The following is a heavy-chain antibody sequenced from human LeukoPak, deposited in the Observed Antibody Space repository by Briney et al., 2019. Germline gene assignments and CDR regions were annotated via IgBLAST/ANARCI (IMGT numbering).Heavy chain of an antibody. CDR2: IYYSGST. J-gene: IGHJ4*02. V-gene: IGHV4-31*03. CDR3: ARVGQGNCHDY. D-gene: IGHD4-23*01. CDR1: GGSISSGGYY. Sequence: SETLSLTCTVSGGSISSGGYYWSWIRQHPGKGLEWIGYIYYSGSTYYNPSLKSRVTISVDTPKNQFSLKLSSVTAADTAVYYCARVGQGNCHDYWGQETLVTVSS.